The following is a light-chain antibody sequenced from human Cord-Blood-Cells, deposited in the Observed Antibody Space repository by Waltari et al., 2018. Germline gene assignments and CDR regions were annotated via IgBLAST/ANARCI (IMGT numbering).Light chain of an antibody. CDR2: GAS. V-gene: IGKV3-20*01. CDR3: RQYGSSPVT. CDR1: QSVSSSY. J-gene: IGKJ2*01. Sequence: EIVLTQSPGTLSLSPGERATLSCRASQSVSSSYLAWYQQKPGQAPRLLIYGASSRATGIPDRFSGSGSGTDFTLTISRLEPEDFAVYYCRQYGSSPVTFGQGTKLEIK.